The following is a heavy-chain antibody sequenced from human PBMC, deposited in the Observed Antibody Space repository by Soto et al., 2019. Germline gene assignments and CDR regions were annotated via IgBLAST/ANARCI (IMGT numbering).Heavy chain of an antibody. Sequence: QVQLVESGGGVVQPGRSLRLSCAASGFTFSSYGMHWVRQAPGKGLEWVAVISYDGSNKYYADSVKGRFTISRDNSKNTLYRQMNSLRAEDTAVYHCAKWAYGAYGSYYDSSGYSLDYWGQGTLVTVSS. V-gene: IGHV3-30*18. J-gene: IGHJ4*02. CDR2: ISYDGSNK. D-gene: IGHD3-22*01. CDR3: AKWAYGAYGSYYDSSGYSLDY. CDR1: GFTFSSYG.